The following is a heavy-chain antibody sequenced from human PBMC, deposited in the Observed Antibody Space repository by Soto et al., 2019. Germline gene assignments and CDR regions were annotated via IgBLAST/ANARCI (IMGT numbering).Heavy chain of an antibody. CDR3: ARHAFPAWFEP. D-gene: IGHD2-21*01. Sequence: QLQLQESGPGLVKPSETLSLTCTVSGGSISSSSYYWGWIRQPPGKGLEWIGSIYYSGSTYYNPSLKRRGTLSVDTSKNQFSLEVSSVAAADTAVYYCARHAFPAWFEPWGQGTLVPVSS. CDR1: GGSISSSSYY. CDR2: IYYSGST. V-gene: IGHV4-39*01. J-gene: IGHJ5*02.